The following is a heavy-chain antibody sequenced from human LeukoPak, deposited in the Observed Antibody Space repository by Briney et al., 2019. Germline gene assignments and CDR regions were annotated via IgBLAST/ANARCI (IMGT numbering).Heavy chain of an antibody. J-gene: IGHJ1*01. CDR2: ISGGGGST. CDR1: GFTFSSYA. CDR3: AKTMYYFDSSGYYYFQD. D-gene: IGHD3-22*01. V-gene: IGHV3-23*01. Sequence: GGSLRLSCAASGFTFSSYAMSWVRQAPGKGLEWASGISGGGGSTYYADSVKGRFTISRDNSKNTLSLQMNGLRADDTAIYYCAKTMYYFDSSGYYYFQDWGQGTLVTVSS.